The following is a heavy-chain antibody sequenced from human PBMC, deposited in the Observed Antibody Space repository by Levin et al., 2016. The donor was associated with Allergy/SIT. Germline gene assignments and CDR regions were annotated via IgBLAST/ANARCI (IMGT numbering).Heavy chain of an antibody. J-gene: IGHJ6*02. CDR3: ARGVDGTRILTDPNDYGMDV. V-gene: IGHV3-21*01. CDR2: ISSSSSYI. CDR1: GFTFSSYS. D-gene: IGHD3-9*01. Sequence: GESLKISCAASGFTFSSYSMNWVRQAPGKGLEWVSSISSSSSYIYYADSVKGRFTISRDNAKNSLYLQMNSLRAEDTAVYYCARGVDGTRILTDPNDYGMDVWGQGTTVTVSS.